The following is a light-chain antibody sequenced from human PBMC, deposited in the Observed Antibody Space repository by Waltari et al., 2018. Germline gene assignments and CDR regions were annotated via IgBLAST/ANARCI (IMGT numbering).Light chain of an antibody. CDR1: NSNIGSNY. CDR3: GTWDSSLSAEV. V-gene: IGLV1-51*01. J-gene: IGLJ2*01. CDR2: DSN. Sequence: QSVLTQPPSVSAAPGQKVTISCSGSNSNIGSNYVSWYQQVPGTAPKLLIYDSNKRHSGVPDRFSGSKSGTSATLGITGLQTGDEADYYCGTWDSSLSAEVFGGGTKLTVL.